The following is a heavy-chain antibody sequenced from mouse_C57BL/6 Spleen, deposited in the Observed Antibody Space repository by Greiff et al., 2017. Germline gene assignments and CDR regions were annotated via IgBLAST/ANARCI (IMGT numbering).Heavy chain of an antibody. CDR3: ARGENGYDGAWFGY. CDR2: IGYGGSN. Sequence: ESGPGLVKPSQSLSLTCSVTGYSITSGYNWKWIRQPPGNKLEWMGYIGYGGSNNYNPSLKNRISITRDTSKNQFFLKFNAVTTEDTATYYCARGENGYDGAWFGYWGQGTLVTVSA. CDR1: GYSITSGYN. V-gene: IGHV3-6*01. D-gene: IGHD2-2*01. J-gene: IGHJ3*01.